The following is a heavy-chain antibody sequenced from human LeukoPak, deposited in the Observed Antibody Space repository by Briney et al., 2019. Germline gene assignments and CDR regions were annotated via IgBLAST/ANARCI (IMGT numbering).Heavy chain of an antibody. J-gene: IGHJ4*02. Sequence: HAGGSLRLSCAASGFTFSTYWMNWVRQAPGKGLEWVANIKPDGSDKYYVDSVKGRFTVSRDNAKNSLYLQMNSLRAEDTAVYYCAKGGDHWGQGTLVTVSS. V-gene: IGHV3-7*01. CDR1: GFTFSTYW. CDR3: AKGGDH. CDR2: IKPDGSDK. D-gene: IGHD3-16*01.